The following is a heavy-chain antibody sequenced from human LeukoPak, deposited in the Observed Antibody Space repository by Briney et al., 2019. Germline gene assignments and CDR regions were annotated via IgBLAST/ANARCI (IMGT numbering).Heavy chain of an antibody. V-gene: IGHV4-30-2*01. CDR3: ASDSILKDIVLMVYAVPKGWFDP. Sequence: PSETLSLTCTVSGGSISSGGYYWSWIRQPPGKGLEWIEYIYHSGSTYYNPSLKSRVTISVDRSKNQFSLKLSSVTAADTAVYYGASDSILKDIVLMVYAVPKGWFDPWGQATLVTVSS. CDR1: GGSISSGGYY. J-gene: IGHJ5*02. CDR2: IYHSGST. D-gene: IGHD2-8*01.